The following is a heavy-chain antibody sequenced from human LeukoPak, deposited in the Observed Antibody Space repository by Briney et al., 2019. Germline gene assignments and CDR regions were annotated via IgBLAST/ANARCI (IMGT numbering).Heavy chain of an antibody. CDR3: ARPALGAFDI. CDR2: IYYSGST. D-gene: IGHD2-15*01. J-gene: IGHJ3*02. Sequence: SETLSLTRTVSGGSICSSSYYWGWIRRSRGKGLEWIGSIYYSGSTYYNPSLKSRVTISVDTSKNQYSLKVSSVTAAETAVYYCARPALGAFDIWGQGTMVTVSS. CDR1: GGSICSSSYY. V-gene: IGHV4-39*01.